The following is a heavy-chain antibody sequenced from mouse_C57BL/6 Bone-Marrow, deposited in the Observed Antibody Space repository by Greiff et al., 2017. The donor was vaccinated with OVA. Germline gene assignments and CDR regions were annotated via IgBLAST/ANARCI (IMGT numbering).Heavy chain of an antibody. D-gene: IGHD4-1*01. CDR2: IDPSDSYT. CDR1: GYTFTSYW. J-gene: IGHJ1*03. CDR3: ERSGLGGGYWYFGV. Sequence: QVQLQQPGAELVMPGASVKLSCKASGYTFTSYWMHWVKQRPGQGLEWIGEIDPSDSYTNYNQKFKGKSTLTVDKSSSTAYMQVSSLTSEDSAVYYCERSGLGGGYWYFGVWGTGTTVTVSS. V-gene: IGHV1-69*01.